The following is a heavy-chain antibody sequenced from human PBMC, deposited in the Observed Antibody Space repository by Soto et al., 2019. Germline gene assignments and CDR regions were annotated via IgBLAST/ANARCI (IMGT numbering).Heavy chain of an antibody. V-gene: IGHV1-18*04. J-gene: IGHJ3*01. CDR2: ISAYNGNT. CDR1: GYTFTSYG. CDR3: ARDSRITMIVVAPRGAFDL. Sequence: GASVEVSCKASGYTFTSYGISWVRQAPGQGLEWMGWISAYNGNTNYAQKLQGRVTMTTDTSTSTAYMELRSLRSDDTAVYYCARDSRITMIVVAPRGAFDLWGQGTMVTVSS. D-gene: IGHD3-22*01.